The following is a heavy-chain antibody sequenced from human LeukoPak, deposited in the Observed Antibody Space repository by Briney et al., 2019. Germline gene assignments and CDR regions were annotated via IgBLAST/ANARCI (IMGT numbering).Heavy chain of an antibody. CDR1: GFTFSSYA. V-gene: IGHV3-30-3*01. Sequence: GGSLRLSCAASGFTFSSYAMHWVRQAPGKGLEWVAVISYDGSNKYYADSVKGRFTISRDNSKNTLYLQMNSLRAEDTAVYYCAKDRAEWELPKDWFDPWGQGTLVTVSS. J-gene: IGHJ5*02. D-gene: IGHD1-26*01. CDR3: AKDRAEWELPKDWFDP. CDR2: ISYDGSNK.